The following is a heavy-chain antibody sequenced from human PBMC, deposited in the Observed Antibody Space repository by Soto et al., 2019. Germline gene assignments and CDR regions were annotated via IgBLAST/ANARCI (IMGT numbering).Heavy chain of an antibody. CDR3: ARPLGGYCSGGSCYSTDY. CDR1: GGTFSSYA. CDR2: IIPIFGTA. J-gene: IGHJ4*02. D-gene: IGHD2-15*01. V-gene: IGHV1-69*06. Sequence: QVQLVQSGAEVKKPGSSVKVSCKASGGTFSSYAISWVRQAPGQGLEWMGGIIPIFGTANYAQKFQGRVAITADKSTSTAYMELSSLRSEETAVYYCARPLGGYCSGGSCYSTDYWGQGTLVTVSS.